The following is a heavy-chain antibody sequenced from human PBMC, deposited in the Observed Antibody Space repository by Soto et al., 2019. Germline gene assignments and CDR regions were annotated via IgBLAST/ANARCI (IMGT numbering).Heavy chain of an antibody. J-gene: IGHJ4*02. CDR1: GFTFSSYS. CDR2: ISSSSSYI. V-gene: IGHV3-21*01. CDR3: ARNIAAASYYFDY. Sequence: PGGSLRLSCAASGFTFSSYSMNWVRQAPGKGLEWVSSISSSSSYIYYADSVKGRFTISRDNAKNSLYLQMNSLRAEDTAVYYCARNIAAASYYFDYWGQGTLVTVSS. D-gene: IGHD6-13*01.